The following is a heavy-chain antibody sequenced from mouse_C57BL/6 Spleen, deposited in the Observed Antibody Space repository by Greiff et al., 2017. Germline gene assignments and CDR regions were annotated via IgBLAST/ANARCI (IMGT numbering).Heavy chain of an antibody. CDR1: GYTFTSYW. CDR3: ARGDDYDDVPYAMDY. CDR2: IHPNSGST. D-gene: IGHD2-4*01. J-gene: IGHJ4*01. V-gene: IGHV1-64*01. Sequence: VQLVESGAELVKPGASVKLSCKASGYTFTSYWMHWVKQRPGQGLEWIGMIHPNSGSTNYNEKFKSKATLTVDKSSSTAYMQLSSLTSEDSAVYYCARGDDYDDVPYAMDYWGQGTSVTVSS.